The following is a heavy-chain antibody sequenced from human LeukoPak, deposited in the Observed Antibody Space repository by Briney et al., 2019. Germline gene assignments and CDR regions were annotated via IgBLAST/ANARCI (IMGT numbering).Heavy chain of an antibody. CDR2: IYYSGST. Sequence: SETLSLTCTVSGGSISSSSYYWGWIRQPPGKGLEWIGSIYYSGSTYYNPSLKSRFTISVDTSKNQFSLKLSSVTAADTAVYYCARRTWIQLWSFDYWGQGTLVTVSS. CDR3: ARRTWIQLWSFDY. D-gene: IGHD5-18*01. J-gene: IGHJ4*02. V-gene: IGHV4-39*01. CDR1: GGSISSSSYY.